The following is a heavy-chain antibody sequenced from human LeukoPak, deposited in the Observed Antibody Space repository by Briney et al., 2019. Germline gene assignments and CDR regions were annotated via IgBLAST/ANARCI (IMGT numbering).Heavy chain of an antibody. V-gene: IGHV4-31*03. D-gene: IGHD3/OR15-3a*01. CDR1: GGSISSGGYY. J-gene: IGHJ4*02. CDR2: IYYSGST. CDR3: AREGDWAPDY. Sequence: PSETLSLTCTVSGGSISSGGYYWSWIRQHPGKGLEWIGYIYYSGSTYYNPSLKSRVTISVDTSKNQFSLKLSSATAADTAVYYCAREGDWAPDYWGQGTLVTVSS.